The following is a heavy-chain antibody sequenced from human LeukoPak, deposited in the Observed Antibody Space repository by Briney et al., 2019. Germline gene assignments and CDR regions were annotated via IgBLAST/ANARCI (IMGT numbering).Heavy chain of an antibody. CDR3: ARDMGDAFDI. D-gene: IGHD1-26*01. Sequence: ASVKVSCKASGYPFTSSDINWVRQAPGQGLEWMGWINPNSGGTNYAQKFQGRVTMTRDTSISTAYMELSRLRSDDTAVYYCARDMGDAFDIWGQGTMVTVSS. CDR2: INPNSGGT. CDR1: GYPFTSSD. J-gene: IGHJ3*02. V-gene: IGHV1-2*02.